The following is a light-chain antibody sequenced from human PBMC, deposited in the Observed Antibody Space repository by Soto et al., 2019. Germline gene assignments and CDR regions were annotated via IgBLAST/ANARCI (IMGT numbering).Light chain of an antibody. CDR3: MQATQSSWT. CDR1: QSLVHNDGNTY. V-gene: IGKV2-24*01. CDR2: KVS. Sequence: IVMTQSPLSLSVTPGEAASISCRSSQSLVHNDGNTYLSWFQQRPGQPPRLLIYKVSDRFSGVPDRFSGSGAGTDFTLTISRVEAEDVGVYYCMQATQSSWTFGQGTKVDIK. J-gene: IGKJ1*01.